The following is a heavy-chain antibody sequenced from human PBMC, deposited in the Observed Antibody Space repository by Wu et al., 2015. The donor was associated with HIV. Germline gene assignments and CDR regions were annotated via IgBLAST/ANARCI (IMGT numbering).Heavy chain of an antibody. CDR2: TNPSGGST. D-gene: IGHD3-22*01. CDR3: ARERVDYDSAGYRAHRGYYFDY. J-gene: IGHJ4*02. Sequence: QVQLVQSGAEVKKPGASVKVSCKASGYTFINSYIHWVRQAPGQGLEWMGTTNPSGGSTDYIQRFQGRVTMTRDTSKNTMYMELSSLTSEDTATYYCARERVDYDSAGYRAHRGYYFDYWGQGTLVIVSS. CDR1: GYTFINSY. V-gene: IGHV1-46*01.